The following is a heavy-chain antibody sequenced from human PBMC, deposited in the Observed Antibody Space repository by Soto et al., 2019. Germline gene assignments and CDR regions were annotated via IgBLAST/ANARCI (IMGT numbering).Heavy chain of an antibody. CDR2: ISGSGGST. J-gene: IGHJ3*02. CDR1: GFTFSSYA. Sequence: GSLRLSCAASGFTFSSYAMSWVRQAPGKGLEWVSAISGSGGSTYYADSVKGRFTISRDSSKNTLYLQMNSLRAEDTAVYYCAKRGGIVATIKGAFDIWGQGTMVTVSS. D-gene: IGHD5-12*01. CDR3: AKRGGIVATIKGAFDI. V-gene: IGHV3-23*01.